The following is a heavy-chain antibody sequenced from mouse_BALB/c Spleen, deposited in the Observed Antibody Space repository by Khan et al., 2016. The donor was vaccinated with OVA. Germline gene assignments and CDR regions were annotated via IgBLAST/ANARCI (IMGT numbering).Heavy chain of an antibody. D-gene: IGHD2-13*01. CDR3: TGGDPGNFDY. Sequence: QVQLQQPGAELVRPGASVNLSCKASGYTFTNYWINWVKQRPGQGLEWIGNIYPSDSYTNYNQNFKGKATLTVDKSSSTAYMRLSSPTSEDSAVEFCTGGDPGNFDYWGHGTTLTVSS. CDR1: GYTFTNYW. J-gene: IGHJ2*01. V-gene: IGHV1-69*02. CDR2: IYPSDSYT.